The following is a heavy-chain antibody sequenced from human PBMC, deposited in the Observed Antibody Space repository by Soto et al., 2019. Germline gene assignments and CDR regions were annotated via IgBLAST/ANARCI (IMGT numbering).Heavy chain of an antibody. CDR3: ARDIGSGCSNRFDP. CDR2: TYHRSKWYN. J-gene: IGHJ5*02. Sequence: SQTLSLTCVISGDSVSTNSAAWNWIRQSPSRGLEWLGRTYHRSKWYNEYAVSVKSRITINPDTSKNQVSLQLNAVTPEDTAVYYCARDIGSGCSNRFDPRGQGFVVTVS. CDR1: GDSVSTNSAA. D-gene: IGHD6-19*01. V-gene: IGHV6-1*01.